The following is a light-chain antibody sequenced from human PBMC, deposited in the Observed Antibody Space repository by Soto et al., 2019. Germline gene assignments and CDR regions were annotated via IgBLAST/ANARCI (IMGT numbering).Light chain of an antibody. J-gene: IGLJ1*01. Sequence: QSVLTQPASVSGSPGQSITISCTGTSSDVGNYNYVSWYQQYPGRVPKLLIYMVSNRASGVSNRFSGSKSGNTPSLTISGLQAEDEADYFCTSPTPGSLYVFGTGTKVTVL. CDR3: TSPTPGSLYV. V-gene: IGLV2-14*01. CDR1: SSDVGNYNY. CDR2: MVS.